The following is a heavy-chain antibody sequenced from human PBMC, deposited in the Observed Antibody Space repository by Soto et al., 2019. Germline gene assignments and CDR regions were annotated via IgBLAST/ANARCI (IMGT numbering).Heavy chain of an antibody. CDR2: ISGSGGST. J-gene: IGHJ4*02. Sequence: PGGSLRLSCAASGFTFSSYAMSWVRQAPGKGLEWVSAISGSGGSTYYADSVKGRFTISRDNSKNTLYLQMNSPRAEDTAVYYCAKGTIVVVVAATYYFDYWGQGTLVTVSS. V-gene: IGHV3-23*01. CDR3: AKGTIVVVVAATYYFDY. CDR1: GFTFSSYA. D-gene: IGHD2-15*01.